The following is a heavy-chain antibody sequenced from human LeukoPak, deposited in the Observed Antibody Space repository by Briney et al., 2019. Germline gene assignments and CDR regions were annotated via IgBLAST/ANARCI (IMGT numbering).Heavy chain of an antibody. CDR2: INAGNGNT. CDR3: ARAAGYCSGGSCYLNWFDP. D-gene: IGHD2-15*01. V-gene: IGHV1-3*01. J-gene: IGHJ5*02. CDR1: GYTFTSYA. Sequence: ASVKVSCKASGYTFTSYAMHWVRQAPGQRLEWMRWINAGNGNTKYSQKFQGRVTITRDTSASTAYMELSSLRSEDTAVYYCARAAGYCSGGSCYLNWFDPWGQGTLVTVSS.